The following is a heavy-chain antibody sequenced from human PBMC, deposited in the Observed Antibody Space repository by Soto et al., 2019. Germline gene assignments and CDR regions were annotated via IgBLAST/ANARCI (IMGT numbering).Heavy chain of an antibody. CDR3: AKDSITMVLPLYYGMDV. V-gene: IGHV3-23*01. D-gene: IGHD3-10*01. Sequence: PGGSLRLSCAASGFTFSSYAMSWVRQAPGKGLEWVSAISGSGGSTYYADSVKGRFTISRDNSKNTLYLQMNSLRAEDTAVYYCAKDSITMVLPLYYGMDVWGQGTTVTVSS. CDR1: GFTFSSYA. CDR2: ISGSGGST. J-gene: IGHJ6*02.